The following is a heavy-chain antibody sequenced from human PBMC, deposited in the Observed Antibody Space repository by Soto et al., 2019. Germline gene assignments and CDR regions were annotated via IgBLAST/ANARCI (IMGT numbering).Heavy chain of an antibody. J-gene: IGHJ4*02. D-gene: IGHD3-16*01. CDR1: GFTFSSYS. CDR3: SFASVSLDNVSYLDS. V-gene: IGHV3-21*01. CDR2: ISSSSSYI. Sequence: GGSLRLSCAASGFTFSSYSMNWVRQAPGKGLEWVSSISSSSSYIYYADSVKGRFTISRDNAKNSLYLQMNSLRAEDTAVYYCSFASVSLDNVSYLDSWGQGTLVTAPQ.